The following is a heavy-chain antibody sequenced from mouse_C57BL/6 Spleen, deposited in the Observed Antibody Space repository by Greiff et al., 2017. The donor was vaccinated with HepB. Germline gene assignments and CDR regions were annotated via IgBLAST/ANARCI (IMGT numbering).Heavy chain of an antibody. D-gene: IGHD3-2*02. CDR1: GYSFTGYY. CDR3: ARSEAAQASFAY. J-gene: IGHJ3*01. CDR2: INPSTGGT. V-gene: IGHV1-42*01. Sequence: VQLKESGPELVKPGASVKISCKASGYSFTGYYMNWVKQSPEKSLEWIGEINPSTGGTTYNQKFKAKATLTVDKSSSTAYMQLKSLTSEDSAVYYCARSEAAQASFAYWGQGTLVTVSA.